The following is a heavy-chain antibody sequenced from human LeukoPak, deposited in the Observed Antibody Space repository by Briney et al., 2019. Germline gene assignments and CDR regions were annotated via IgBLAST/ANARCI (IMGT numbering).Heavy chain of an antibody. CDR2: IKSKSDGWTL. J-gene: IGHJ4*02. D-gene: IGHD2/OR15-2a*01. V-gene: IGHV3-15*01. CDR3: YTDNKPGDY. Sequence: GGSLRLSCTASGFTFSNAWMSWVRQAPGKGLEWVGRIKSKSDGWTLDYAAPVKDRFTISRDDSKNTLYLQLNSLKTEDTAVYYCYTDNKPGDYWGQGTLFTVPS. CDR1: GFTFSNAW.